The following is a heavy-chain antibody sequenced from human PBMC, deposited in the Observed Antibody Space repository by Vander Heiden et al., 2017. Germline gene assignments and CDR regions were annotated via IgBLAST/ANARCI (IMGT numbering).Heavy chain of an antibody. V-gene: IGHV3-30*03. D-gene: IGHD6-19*01. CDR1: GFTFSTYG. CDR2: ISSDGTDR. Sequence: QVQLVESGGGVVQPARSLRRSCAASGFTFSTYGMHWVRQAPGKGLEWVAGISSDGTDRDYADSVKGRFSISRDNCRNTMSVQMDRLRPEDTAVYYCVTDYWTGSGGWYRIFDLWGQGTLVTVSS. J-gene: IGHJ4*02. CDR3: VTDYWTGSGGWYRIFDL.